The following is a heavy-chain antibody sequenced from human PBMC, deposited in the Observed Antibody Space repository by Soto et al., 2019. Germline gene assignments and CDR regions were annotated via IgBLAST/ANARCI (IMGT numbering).Heavy chain of an antibody. CDR2: IYYRGTT. CDR3: ARGGGSPYHDHEFDY. J-gene: IGHJ4*02. V-gene: IGHV4-59*11. CDR1: VVSTSNHY. Sequence: QVQLQESGPGLVKPSETLSLTCSVSVVSTSNHYWTWIRKPPGQGPEWIGCIYYRGTTNYNASFNSRVTISVETSKNQFSLKLTSVTTADTAVYYCARGGGSPYHDHEFDYWGQGILVTVSS. D-gene: IGHD2-2*01.